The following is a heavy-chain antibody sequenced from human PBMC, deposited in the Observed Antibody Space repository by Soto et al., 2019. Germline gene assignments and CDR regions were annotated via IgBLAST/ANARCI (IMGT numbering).Heavy chain of an antibody. V-gene: IGHV3-21*01. Sequence: EVQLVESGGGLVKPGGSLRLSCAASGFTFSSYSMNWVRQAPGKGLEWVSSISSSSSYIYYADSVKGRFTISRDNAKNSLYLQMNSLRAEDTAVYYCARDPNITGTNWFDPWGQGTLVTVSS. CDR3: ARDPNITGTNWFDP. CDR2: ISSSSSYI. D-gene: IGHD1-20*01. J-gene: IGHJ5*02. CDR1: GFTFSSYS.